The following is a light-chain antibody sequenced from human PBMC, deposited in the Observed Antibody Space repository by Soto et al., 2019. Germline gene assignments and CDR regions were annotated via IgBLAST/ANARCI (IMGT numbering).Light chain of an antibody. CDR1: SLHNSYA. J-gene: IGLJ3*02. CDR3: QTWSTDIRV. V-gene: IGLV4-69*01. Sequence: QLVLTQPPSASASLGASVKLTCTLRSLHNSYAIAWHQQQPEKGPRYLMKLNSDGSHSKGDGIPDRFSGSSSGAERYLTISSLQSEDEADYYCQTWSTDIRVFGGGTKLTVL. CDR2: LNSDGSH.